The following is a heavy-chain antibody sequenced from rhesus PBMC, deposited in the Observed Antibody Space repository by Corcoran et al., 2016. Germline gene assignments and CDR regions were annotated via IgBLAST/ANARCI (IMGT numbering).Heavy chain of an antibody. CDR3: AKAGGAAAVV. CDR2: FNDGGGST. CDR1: GFTFSIYG. D-gene: IGHD6-25*01. V-gene: IGHV3S5*01. J-gene: IGHJ4*01. Sequence: EVQLVETGGGLVQPGGSLKLSCAASGFTFSIYGRSWVRQAPGTGLEWVSAFNDGGGSTYSADSMKGRFTISRDNSKNTLSLQMNSLRAEDTAVYYCAKAGGAAAVVWGQGVLVTVSS.